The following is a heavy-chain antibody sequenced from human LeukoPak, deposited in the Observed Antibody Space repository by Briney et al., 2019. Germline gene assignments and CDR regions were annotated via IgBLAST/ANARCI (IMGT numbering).Heavy chain of an antibody. CDR1: GVSLSSNF. D-gene: IGHD5-24*01. CDR2: IYYSGST. J-gene: IGHJ4*02. CDR3: ARVEMATTLALFDY. Sequence: WETLSLTCTVSGVSLSSNFWSWIRQPPGKGLEWIGDIYYSGSTNYNPSLKSRVTISVDTSKTQFSLKLSSVTAADTAVYYCARVEMATTLALFDYWGQGTLVTVSS. V-gene: IGHV4-59*01.